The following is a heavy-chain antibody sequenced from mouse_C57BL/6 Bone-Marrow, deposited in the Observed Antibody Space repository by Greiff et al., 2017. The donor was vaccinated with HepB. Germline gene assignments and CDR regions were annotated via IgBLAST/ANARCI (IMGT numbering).Heavy chain of an antibody. CDR3: TGGEPYYYAISLDC. CDR1: GYTFTDYE. Sequence: QVQLQQSGAELVRPGASLTLSCKASGYTFTDYEMHWVKQTPVHGLEWIGAIDPETGGTAYNQKVKGKAILTADKSSSTAYMELRSLTSEDSAVYYCTGGEPYYYAISLDCCGQGTTLTVSS. J-gene: IGHJ2*01. D-gene: IGHD1-1*01. V-gene: IGHV1-15*01. CDR2: IDPETGGT.